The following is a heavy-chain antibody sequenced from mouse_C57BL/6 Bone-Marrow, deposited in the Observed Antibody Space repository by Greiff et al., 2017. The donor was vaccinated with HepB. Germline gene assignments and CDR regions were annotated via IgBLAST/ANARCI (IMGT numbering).Heavy chain of an antibody. V-gene: IGHV14-4*01. CDR3: TTRITTVVDTD. D-gene: IGHD1-1*01. J-gene: IGHJ1*03. CDR2: IDPENGDT. Sequence: EVQLKQSGAELVRPGASVKLSCTASGFNIKDDYMHWVKQRPEQGLEWIGWIDPENGDTEYASKFQGKATITADTSSNPAYLHLSSLTSEDTAVYYCTTRITTVVDTDWDTGTTVTVSS. CDR1: GFNIKDDY.